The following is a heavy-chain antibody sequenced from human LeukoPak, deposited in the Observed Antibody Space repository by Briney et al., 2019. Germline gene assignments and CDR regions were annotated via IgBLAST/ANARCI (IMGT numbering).Heavy chain of an antibody. CDR2: IKKDGSEK. CDR1: GFTFSSYW. CDR3: ARVLFRLPDDY. Sequence: PGGSLRLSCAASGFTFSSYWMSWVRQAPGKGLEWVANIKKDGSEKYYVDSVKGRFTISRDNAKTSLYLQLNSLRAEDTAVYYCARVLFRLPDDYWGQGTLATVSS. D-gene: IGHD2-15*01. V-gene: IGHV3-7*01. J-gene: IGHJ4*02.